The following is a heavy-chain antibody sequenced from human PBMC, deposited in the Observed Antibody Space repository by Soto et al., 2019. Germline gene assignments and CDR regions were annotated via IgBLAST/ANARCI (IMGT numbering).Heavy chain of an antibody. CDR2: ISYDEIDK. CDR3: AGRSGSSDY. Sequence: GGSLRLSCVASKFFFGSYTMHWVRQAPGKGLEWVALISYDEIDKYFADAVKGRFTISRDNSKNTLHLQMDSLRAEDTAVYYCAGRSGSSDYWGRGTLVTVSS. D-gene: IGHD3-10*01. V-gene: IGHV3-30*04. CDR1: KFFFGSYT. J-gene: IGHJ4*02.